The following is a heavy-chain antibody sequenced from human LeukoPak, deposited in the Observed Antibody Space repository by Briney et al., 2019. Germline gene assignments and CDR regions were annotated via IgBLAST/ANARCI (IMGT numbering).Heavy chain of an antibody. CDR2: IGIRGDT. CDR3: ARDGVVDFWISYGTYNYYYYMDV. V-gene: IGHV3-13*01. CDR1: GFTFIDYD. Sequence: QSGGSLRLSCAASGFTFIDYDMHWVRQVIGKGLEWVSAIGIRGDTHYSGSVKGRFTISRENAESSLYLQMNSLRAEDTAVYYCARDGVVDFWISYGTYNYYYYMDVWGKGTTVTVSS. J-gene: IGHJ6*03. D-gene: IGHD3-3*01.